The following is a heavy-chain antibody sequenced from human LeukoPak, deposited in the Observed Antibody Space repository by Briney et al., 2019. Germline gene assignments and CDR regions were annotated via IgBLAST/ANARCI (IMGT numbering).Heavy chain of an antibody. Sequence: SQTLSLTCTVSGGSISSGDYYWSWIRQPPGKGLEWIGYIYYSGSTYYNPSLKSRVTISVDTSKNLFSLKLSSVTAADTAVYYCARASNIVVVVAATPPLKYYFDYWGQGTLVTVSS. J-gene: IGHJ4*02. CDR1: GGSISSGDYY. D-gene: IGHD2-15*01. V-gene: IGHV4-30-4*01. CDR2: IYYSGST. CDR3: ARASNIVVVVAATPPLKYYFDY.